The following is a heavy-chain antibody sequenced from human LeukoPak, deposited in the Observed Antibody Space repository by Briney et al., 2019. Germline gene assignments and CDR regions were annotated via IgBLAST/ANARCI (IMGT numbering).Heavy chain of an antibody. CDR1: GGAISSYF. D-gene: IGHD2-15*01. Sequence: SETLSLTCTVAGGAISSYFWSWIRQPPGKALEWIGYIYYSGSINYNPSLKSRVTISVDTSKNQFSPKLSSVTAADTAVYYCARRGCSAGSCYLGVWGQGILVTVSS. CDR3: ARRGCSAGSCYLGV. V-gene: IGHV4-59*08. CDR2: IYYSGSI. J-gene: IGHJ4*02.